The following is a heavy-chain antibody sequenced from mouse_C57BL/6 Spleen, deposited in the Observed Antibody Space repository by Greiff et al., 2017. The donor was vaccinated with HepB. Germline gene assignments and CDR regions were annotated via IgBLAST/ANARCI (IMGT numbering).Heavy chain of an antibody. CDR1: GYTFTSYW. V-gene: IGHV1-7*01. J-gene: IGHJ2*01. Sequence: QVQLQQSGAELAKPGASVKLSCKASGYTFTSYWMHWVKQRPGQGLEWIGYINPSSGYTKYNQKFKDKATLIADKSSSTAYMQLSSLTYEDSAVYYFARFLYDYVDYWGQGTTRTVSS. D-gene: IGHD2-3*01. CDR3: ARFLYDYVDY. CDR2: INPSSGYT.